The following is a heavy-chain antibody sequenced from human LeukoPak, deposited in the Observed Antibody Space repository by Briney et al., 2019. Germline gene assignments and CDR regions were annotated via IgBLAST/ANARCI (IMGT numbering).Heavy chain of an antibody. CDR2: LYPGGST. D-gene: IGHD3-22*01. V-gene: IGHV4-4*07. CDR3: ARLKFYDSTGYSPGHYMDV. CDR1: GGPIYSYY. Sequence: SETLSLTCTVSGGPIYSYYWSWIRQTAGKGLEWIGRLYPGGSTNYNPSLKSRVTMSVDTSKNQFALKLSAVTAADTAVYYCARLKFYDSTGYSPGHYMDVWGKGITVTVSS. J-gene: IGHJ6*03.